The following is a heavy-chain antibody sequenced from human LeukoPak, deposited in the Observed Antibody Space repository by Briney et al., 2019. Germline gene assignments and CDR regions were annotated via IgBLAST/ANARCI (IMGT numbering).Heavy chain of an antibody. CDR1: GYIITNYY. CDR2: NNPGDAST. Sequence: ASVKVSCKASGYIITNYYMHWVRQAPGQGLEWVGINNPGDASTSYAQKFQGRVTMTRDTSTSTVYMDLSSLRSEDTAMYYCARVHCSGGSCYGEVFDYWGQGTLVTVSS. J-gene: IGHJ4*02. V-gene: IGHV1-46*01. CDR3: ARVHCSGGSCYGEVFDY. D-gene: IGHD2-15*01.